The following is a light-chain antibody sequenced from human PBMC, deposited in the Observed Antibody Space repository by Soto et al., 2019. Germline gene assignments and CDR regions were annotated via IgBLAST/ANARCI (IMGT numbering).Light chain of an antibody. J-gene: IGLJ2*01. V-gene: IGLV2-14*03. CDR2: DVD. CDR1: SSDVGGYNF. Sequence: QSALTQPASVSGSPGQSITISCTGTSSDVGGYNFVSWCQQHPGKAPRLMIFDVDNRPSGVSTRFSGSKSGNTASLTISGLQAEDEADYYCCSYSGSSTIVVFGGGTKLTVL. CDR3: CSYSGSSTIVV.